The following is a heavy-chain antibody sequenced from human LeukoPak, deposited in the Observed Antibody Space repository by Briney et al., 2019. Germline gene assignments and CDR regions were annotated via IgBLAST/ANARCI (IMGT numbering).Heavy chain of an antibody. V-gene: IGHV5-10-1*01. CDR1: GYSFTSYW. D-gene: IGHD2/OR15-2a*01. J-gene: IGHJ5*01. CDR2: IDPSGSYI. Sequence: GESLKISRKASGYSFTSYWINWVRQMPGKGLEWMGRIDPSGSYINYSPSFQGLVTISADKSISTAYLQWSSLKASDTAIYYCARQYPFDSWGQGTLVTVSS. CDR3: ARQYPFDS.